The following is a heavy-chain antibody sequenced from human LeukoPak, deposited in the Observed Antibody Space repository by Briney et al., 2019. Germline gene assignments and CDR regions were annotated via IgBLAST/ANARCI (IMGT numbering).Heavy chain of an antibody. Sequence: ASVKVSCKASGYTFTGYYMHWVRQAPGQGLEWMGWFSAYNGNTNYAQKLQGRGTMTTDTSTSTAYMELRSMRSDDTAVYYCARPRGYCSSTSCYTWYYGMDVWGQGTTVTVSS. CDR2: FSAYNGNT. CDR1: GYTFTGYY. CDR3: ARPRGYCSSTSCYTWYYGMDV. J-gene: IGHJ6*02. D-gene: IGHD2-2*02. V-gene: IGHV1-18*04.